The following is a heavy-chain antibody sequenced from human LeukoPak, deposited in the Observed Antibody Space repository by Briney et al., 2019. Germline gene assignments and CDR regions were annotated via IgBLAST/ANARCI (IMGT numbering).Heavy chain of an antibody. Sequence: GESLKISCKGSGYSFTSYWIGWVRQMPGKGLEWVGIIYPGDSDTRYSPSFQGQVTMSADKSISTAYLQWSSLKASDTAMYYCARQVPGCSGGSCYSGWFAPWGQGTLVTVSS. D-gene: IGHD2-15*01. CDR3: ARQVPGCSGGSCYSGWFAP. CDR1: GYSFTSYW. V-gene: IGHV5-51*01. J-gene: IGHJ5*02. CDR2: IYPGDSDT.